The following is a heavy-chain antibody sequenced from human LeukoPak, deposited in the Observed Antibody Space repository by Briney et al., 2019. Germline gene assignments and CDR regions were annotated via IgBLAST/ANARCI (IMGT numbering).Heavy chain of an antibody. CDR1: GYTFTSYA. J-gene: IGHJ4*02. CDR3: ARCPLDMRAAGVPFDY. Sequence: ASVKVSCKASGYTFTSYAMNWVRQAPGRGLEWMGWINTNTGNPTYAQGFTGRFVFSLDTSVSTAYLQISSLKAEDTAVYYCARCPLDMRAAGVPFDYWGQGTLVTVSS. D-gene: IGHD6-13*01. CDR2: INTNTGNP. V-gene: IGHV7-4-1*02.